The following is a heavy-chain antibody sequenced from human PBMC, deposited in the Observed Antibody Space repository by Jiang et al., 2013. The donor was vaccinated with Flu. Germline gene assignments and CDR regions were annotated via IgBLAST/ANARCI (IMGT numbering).Heavy chain of an antibody. CDR3: ARTLFSESDGYYFDY. CDR2: IDWDDDK. D-gene: IGHD3-22*01. J-gene: IGHJ4*02. CDR1: GFSLSTSGMC. V-gene: IGHV2-70*11. Sequence: KPTQTLTVTCTFSGFSLSTSGMCVSWIRQPPGKALEWLARIDWDDDKNYSTSLETRLTISKDTSKNQVVLTVANMDPMDTGTYYCARTLFSESDGYYFDYWGRGTLVTVSS.